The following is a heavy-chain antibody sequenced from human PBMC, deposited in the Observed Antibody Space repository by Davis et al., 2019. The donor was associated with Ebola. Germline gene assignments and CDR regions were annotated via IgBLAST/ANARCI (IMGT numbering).Heavy chain of an antibody. V-gene: IGHV4-4*02. CDR2: IYHSGST. Sequence: SETLSLTCAVSGGSISSSNWWSWVRQPPGKGLEWIGEIYHSGSTNHNPSLKSRVTISVDTSKNQFSLKVSSVTAADTAVYYCARRDGSSGWYNYYGMDVWGQGTTVTVSS. CDR1: GGSISSSNW. J-gene: IGHJ6*02. CDR3: ARRDGSSGWYNYYGMDV. D-gene: IGHD6-19*01.